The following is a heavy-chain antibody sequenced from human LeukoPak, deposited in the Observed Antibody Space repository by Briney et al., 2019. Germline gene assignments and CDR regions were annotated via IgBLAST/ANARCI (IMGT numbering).Heavy chain of an antibody. J-gene: IGHJ3*02. Sequence: SQTLSLTCAVSGGSISSGGYSWSWIRQPPGKGLEWIGYIYHSGSTNYNPSLKSRVTISVATSKNQFSLKLSSVTAADTAVYYCAPYYPGDAFDIWGQGTMVTVSS. CDR1: GGSISSGGYS. CDR2: IYHSGST. CDR3: APYYPGDAFDI. D-gene: IGHD1-26*01. V-gene: IGHV4-30-2*01.